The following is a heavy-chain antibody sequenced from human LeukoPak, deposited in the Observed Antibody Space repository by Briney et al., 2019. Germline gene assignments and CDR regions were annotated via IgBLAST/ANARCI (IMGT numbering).Heavy chain of an antibody. J-gene: IGHJ4*02. Sequence: GRSLRLSCAASGFTLSSYAMHWVRQAPGKGLEWVAVISYDGSNKYYADSVKGRFTISRDNSKNTLYLQMNSLRAEDTAVYYCARGRSGSTFPHSYYFDYWGQGTLVTVSS. CDR3: ARGRSGSTFPHSYYFDY. CDR1: GFTLSSYA. V-gene: IGHV3-30-3*01. CDR2: ISYDGSNK. D-gene: IGHD1-26*01.